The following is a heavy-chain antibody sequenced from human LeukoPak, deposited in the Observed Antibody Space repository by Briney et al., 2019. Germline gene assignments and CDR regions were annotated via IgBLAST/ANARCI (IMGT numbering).Heavy chain of an antibody. D-gene: IGHD3-10*01. CDR1: GFTFSSYA. Sequence: PGGSLRLSCAASGFTFSSYAMSWVRRAPGKGLEGGSAISGSGGSTYYADSVKGRFTISRDNSKNTLYLQMTSLRAEDTAVYYCAKDGSGSYYGYWGQGTLVTVSS. J-gene: IGHJ1*01. V-gene: IGHV3-23*01. CDR2: ISGSGGST. CDR3: AKDGSGSYYGY.